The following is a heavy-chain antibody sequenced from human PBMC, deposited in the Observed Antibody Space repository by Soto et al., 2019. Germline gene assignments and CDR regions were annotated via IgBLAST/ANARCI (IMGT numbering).Heavy chain of an antibody. V-gene: IGHV4-59*01. CDR2: IYYSGST. D-gene: IGHD2-2*01. J-gene: IGHJ6*03. CDR1: GGSISSYY. CDR3: AYGSSSTSLIADYYYMDV. Sequence: SETLSLTCTVSGGSISSYYWSWIRQPPGKGLEWIGYIYYSGSTNYNPSLKSRVTISVDTSKNQFSLKLSSVTAADTAVYYCAYGSSSTSLIADYYYMDVWGKGTTVTVSS.